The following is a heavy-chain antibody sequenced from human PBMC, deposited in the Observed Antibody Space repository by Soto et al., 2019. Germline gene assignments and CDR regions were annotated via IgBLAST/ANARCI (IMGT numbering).Heavy chain of an antibody. J-gene: IGHJ6*02. CDR2: ISGSGGST. CDR3: AKELWFGELSDYYGMDV. Sequence: RRLSCAASGFTFSSYAMSWVRQAPGKGLEWVSAISGSGGSTYYADSVKGRFTISRDNSKNTLYLQMNSLRAEDTAVYYCAKELWFGELSDYYGMDVWGQGXTVTVYS. V-gene: IGHV3-23*01. D-gene: IGHD3-10*01. CDR1: GFTFSSYA.